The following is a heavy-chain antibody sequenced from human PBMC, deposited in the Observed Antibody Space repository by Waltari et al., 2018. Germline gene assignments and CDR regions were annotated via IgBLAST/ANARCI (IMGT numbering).Heavy chain of an antibody. J-gene: IGHJ6*02. D-gene: IGHD2-2*01. CDR3: ARGSLDTTNWQSYYYGLDV. V-gene: IGHV3-74*01. CDR2: INRDGSST. CDR1: GFTFSNYW. Sequence: EVELVESGGGLAQHGRSLRLSCAASGFTFSNYWMHWIRQAPGKGLAWVTRINRDGSSTSCADPVKGRFTISRDNAKKTLYLEMNRLGVEDTAVYYCARGSLDTTNWQSYYYGLDVWGQGTTVTVSS.